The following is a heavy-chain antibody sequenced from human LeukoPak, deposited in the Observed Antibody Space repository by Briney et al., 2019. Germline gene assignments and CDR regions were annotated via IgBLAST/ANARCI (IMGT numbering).Heavy chain of an antibody. Sequence: ASVKVSCKASGYTFTSYGISWVRQAPGQGLEWMGWISAYNGNTNYAQKLQGRVTMTTDTSTSTAYMELRSLRSDDTGVYYCARNTYYYGSGSYLYYYGMDVWGQGTTVTVSS. V-gene: IGHV1-18*01. CDR3: ARNTYYYGSGSYLYYYGMDV. CDR1: GYTFTSYG. CDR2: ISAYNGNT. J-gene: IGHJ6*02. D-gene: IGHD3-10*01.